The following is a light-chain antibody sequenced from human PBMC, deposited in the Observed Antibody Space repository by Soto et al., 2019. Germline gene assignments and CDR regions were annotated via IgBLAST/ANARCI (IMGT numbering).Light chain of an antibody. CDR2: GNN. CDR1: SSNIGANYD. V-gene: IGLV1-40*01. CDR3: SSYTSSSPYV. Sequence: QSVLTQPPSVSGAPGQRVTISCTGSSSNIGANYDVHWYQHRPGTAPKLLIFGNNNRPSGVPDRFSGSKSGTSASLAITGLQAEDEGDYYCSSYTSSSPYVFGTGTKLTVL. J-gene: IGLJ1*01.